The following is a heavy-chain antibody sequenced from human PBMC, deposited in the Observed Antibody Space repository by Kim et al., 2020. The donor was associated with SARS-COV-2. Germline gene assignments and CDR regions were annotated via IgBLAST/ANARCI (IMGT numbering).Heavy chain of an antibody. CDR3: VSDPDSSPGVAFDI. J-gene: IGHJ3*02. CDR2: IKQDGSQK. CDR1: GFTFSGHW. D-gene: IGHD7-27*01. V-gene: IGHV3-7*03. Sequence: GGSLRLSCAASGFTFSGHWMNWVRQAPGKGLEWVANIKQDGSQKYYVESVKGRYTISRDNAKNSLYLQMNSLSAEDTAVYYCVSDPDSSPGVAFDIWGQGTMVTVSP.